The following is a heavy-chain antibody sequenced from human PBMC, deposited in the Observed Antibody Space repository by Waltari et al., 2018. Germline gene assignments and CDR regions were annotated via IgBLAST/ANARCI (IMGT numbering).Heavy chain of an antibody. CDR1: GFTFSSHW. CDR3: ARAEGSSLDY. D-gene: IGHD1-26*01. Sequence: EVQLVESGGGLVQPGGSLRLSCAASGFTFSSHWMSWVRQAPGKGLEWVANIKQDGSEKYYVDSVKGRFTISRDNAKNSLYLQMNSLRAEDTAVYYCARAEGSSLDYWGQGTLVTVSS. V-gene: IGHV3-7*01. J-gene: IGHJ4*02. CDR2: IKQDGSEK.